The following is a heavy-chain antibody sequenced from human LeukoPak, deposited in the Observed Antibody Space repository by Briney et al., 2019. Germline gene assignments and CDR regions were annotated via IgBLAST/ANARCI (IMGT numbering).Heavy chain of an antibody. Sequence: GGSLRLSCAASGFTFSSYAMSWVRQAPGKGLEWVSAISGSGGSTYYADSVKGRFTISRDNSKNTLYLQMNSLRAEDTAVYFCANARITMVRGVIENFDYWGQGTLVTVSS. D-gene: IGHD3-10*01. CDR2: ISGSGGST. CDR1: GFTFSSYA. CDR3: ANARITMVRGVIENFDY. J-gene: IGHJ4*02. V-gene: IGHV3-23*01.